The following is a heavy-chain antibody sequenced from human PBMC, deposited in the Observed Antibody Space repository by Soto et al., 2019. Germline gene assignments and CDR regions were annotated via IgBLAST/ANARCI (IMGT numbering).Heavy chain of an antibody. Sequence: QVQLVESGGGVVQPGRSLRLSCAASGFTFSSYGMHWVRQAPGKGLEWVAVISYDGSYKYYADSVKGRFTISRDNSKNTLYLQMNSLRAEDTAVYYCAKDTRDIVVVPAAMMYYYGMDVWGQGTTVTVSS. D-gene: IGHD2-2*01. J-gene: IGHJ6*02. CDR2: ISYDGSYK. CDR1: GFTFSSYG. CDR3: AKDTRDIVVVPAAMMYYYGMDV. V-gene: IGHV3-30*18.